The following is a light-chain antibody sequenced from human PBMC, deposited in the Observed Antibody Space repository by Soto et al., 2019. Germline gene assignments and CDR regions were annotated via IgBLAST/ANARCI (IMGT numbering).Light chain of an antibody. CDR2: DNN. Sequence: QAVVTQPPSVSAAPGQKVTISCSGSSSNIVNNYVSWYQQLPGTAPKLLIYDNNKRPSGIPDRFSGSKSGTSATLGITGLQTGDEADYYCGTWDSSLSAGIFGGGTKLTVL. CDR3: GTWDSSLSAGI. CDR1: SSNIVNNY. J-gene: IGLJ2*01. V-gene: IGLV1-51*01.